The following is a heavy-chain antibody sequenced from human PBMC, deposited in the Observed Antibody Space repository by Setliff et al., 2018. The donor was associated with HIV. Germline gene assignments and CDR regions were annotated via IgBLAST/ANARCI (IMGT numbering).Heavy chain of an antibody. Sequence: GGSLRLSCAASGFTFSSAWMSWVRQAPGKGLEWVGRIKTINEGATTYYAAPVKGRFTILRDDSKNTVYLQMNSLKAEDTAVYYCTTGLIYCGADCSFDTWGQGTLVTVSS. J-gene: IGHJ5*02. CDR3: TTGLIYCGADCSFDT. V-gene: IGHV3-15*01. CDR2: IKTINEGATT. CDR1: GFTFSSAW. D-gene: IGHD2-21*02.